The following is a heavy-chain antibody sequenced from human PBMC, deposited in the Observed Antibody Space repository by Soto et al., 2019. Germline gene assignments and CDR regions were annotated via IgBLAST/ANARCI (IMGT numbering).Heavy chain of an antibody. CDR2: ICYRGNS. CDR1: GGSISSGYYY. J-gene: IGHJ6*02. Sequence: PSETLSLSCPVSGGSISSGYYYWSCMRQPPGKGLEWIGNICYRGNSYYKPSLLSRSSITINTSKNQYTLRLGSVAAAVSAVDYCASSSLYCRDVWGQGTMVTVSS. V-gene: IGHV4-30-4*01. CDR3: ASSSLYCRDV.